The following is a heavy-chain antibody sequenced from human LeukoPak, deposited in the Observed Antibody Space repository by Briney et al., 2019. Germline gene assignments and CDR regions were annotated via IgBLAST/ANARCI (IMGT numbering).Heavy chain of an antibody. CDR1: GDSMSSGRYY. CDR2: MYHSGST. J-gene: IGHJ2*01. CDR3: ARRLPILRFLEWSPWGHWYFDL. V-gene: IGHV4-39*01. Sequence: SETLSLTCTVSGDSMSSGRYYWGWIRQPPGKGLEWIGSMYHSGSTYDNPSFKSRITTTVDMSKNQFSLNLRSVTAADTAVYYCARRLPILRFLEWSPWGHWYFDLWGRGTLVTVSS. D-gene: IGHD3-3*01.